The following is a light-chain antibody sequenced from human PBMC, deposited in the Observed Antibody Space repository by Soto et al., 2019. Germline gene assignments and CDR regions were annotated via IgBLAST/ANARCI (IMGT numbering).Light chain of an antibody. CDR2: EVT. CDR1: SSDVGFYNY. Sequence: QSALTQPASVSGSPGQSIAISCTGSSSDVGFYNYVSWYQQHPGKVPKLIIYEVTNRPSGVPDRFSGSKSGTSASLAINGLQAEDEADYYCQSYDSTLGGVLFGGGTKLTVL. V-gene: IGLV2-14*01. CDR3: QSYDSTLGGVL. J-gene: IGLJ2*01.